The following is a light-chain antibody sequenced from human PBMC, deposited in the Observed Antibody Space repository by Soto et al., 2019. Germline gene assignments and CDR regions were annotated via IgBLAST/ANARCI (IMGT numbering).Light chain of an antibody. J-gene: IGLJ3*02. CDR2: GNS. CDR3: QSYDSSLRGWV. CDR1: SSNIGAGYD. Sequence: QSVLTQPPSVSGAPGQRVTISCTESSSNIGAGYDVHWYQQLPGTAPKLLIYGNSNRPSGVPDRFSGSKSGTSASLAITGLQAEDEAEYYCQSYDSSLRGWVFGGGTKLTVL. V-gene: IGLV1-40*01.